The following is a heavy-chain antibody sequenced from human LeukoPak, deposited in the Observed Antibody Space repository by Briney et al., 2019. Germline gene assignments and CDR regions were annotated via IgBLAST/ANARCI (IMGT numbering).Heavy chain of an antibody. V-gene: IGHV1-18*01. CDR3: ARDGDSYSSSYDALDI. Sequence: GASVKVSCKASGYTFTSYGISWVRQAPGQGLEWMGWISAYNGNTNYAQKLQGRVTMTTDTSTSTAYMELRSLRSDDTAVYYCARDGDSYSSSYDALDIWGLGTMVTVSS. D-gene: IGHD6-13*01. J-gene: IGHJ3*02. CDR1: GYTFTSYG. CDR2: ISAYNGNT.